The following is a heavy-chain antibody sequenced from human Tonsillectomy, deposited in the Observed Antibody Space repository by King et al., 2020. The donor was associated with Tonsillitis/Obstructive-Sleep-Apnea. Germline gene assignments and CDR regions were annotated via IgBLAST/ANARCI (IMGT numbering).Heavy chain of an antibody. CDR1: GFAFHYYT. J-gene: IGHJ4*02. CDR3: TRALSTAYLDS. CDR2: IDGTGNHI. Sequence: DVQLVESGGGLVKPGGSLRLSCAASGFAFHYYTLEWVRQAPGKGLEWVSSIDGTGNHIYYADSVKGRFTVTRDNTKNALSLQMTSLRAEDTALYYCTRALSTAYLDSWGQGTLVTVSS. V-gene: IGHV3-21*01.